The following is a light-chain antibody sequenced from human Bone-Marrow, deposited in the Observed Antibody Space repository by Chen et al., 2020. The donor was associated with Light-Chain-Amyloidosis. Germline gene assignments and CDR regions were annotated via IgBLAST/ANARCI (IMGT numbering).Light chain of an antibody. V-gene: IGLV2-14*01. CDR3: SSYTITHTLV. CDR1: SSDVGGDNH. CDR2: EVT. Sequence: QSALTQPASASGSPGLAITFSCTGTSSDVGGDNHVSWYQQHPDKAPKLMIYEVTNRPSWVPDRFSGSKSDNTASLTISGLQTEDEADYFCSSYTITHTLVFGSGTRVTVL. J-gene: IGLJ1*01.